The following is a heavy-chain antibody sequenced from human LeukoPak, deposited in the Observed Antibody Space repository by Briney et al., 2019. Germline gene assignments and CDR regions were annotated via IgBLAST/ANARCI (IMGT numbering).Heavy chain of an antibody. Sequence: GASVKVSCKTSGYTFSDYYIHWIRQAPGQGLEWVGWINPNSGDTDYAQKFQGRVTVTRDTSISTAYMELGRLRSDDTAVYYCARKGCSGSYYGPFDYWGQGTLVTVSS. J-gene: IGHJ4*02. CDR1: GYTFSDYY. D-gene: IGHD1-26*01. CDR2: INPNSGDT. CDR3: ARKGCSGSYYGPFDY. V-gene: IGHV1-2*02.